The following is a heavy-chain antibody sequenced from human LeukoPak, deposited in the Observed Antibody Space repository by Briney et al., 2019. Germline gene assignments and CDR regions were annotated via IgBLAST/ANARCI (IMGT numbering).Heavy chain of an antibody. Sequence: GESLKISCKGSGYSFTSYWIGWVRQMPGKGLEWMGIIYPGDSDTRYSPSFQGQVTISADKSISTAYLQWSSLKASDTAMYYCARPFTVVTPDDAFDIWGQGTMVTVSS. J-gene: IGHJ3*02. V-gene: IGHV5-51*01. D-gene: IGHD4-23*01. CDR1: GYSFTSYW. CDR3: ARPFTVVTPDDAFDI. CDR2: IYPGDSDT.